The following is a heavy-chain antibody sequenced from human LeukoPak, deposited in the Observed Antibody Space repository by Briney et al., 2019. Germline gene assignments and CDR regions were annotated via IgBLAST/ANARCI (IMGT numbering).Heavy chain of an antibody. CDR3: AKAQLWYYYGSGSSPFDY. Sequence: PGGSLRLSCAASGFTFSSYAMHWVRQAPGKGLEWVAVISYDGSNKYYADSVKGRFTISRDNSKSTLYLQMNSLRAEDTAVYYCAKAQLWYYYGSGSSPFDYWGQGTLVTVSS. V-gene: IGHV3-30*04. J-gene: IGHJ4*02. CDR2: ISYDGSNK. CDR1: GFTFSSYA. D-gene: IGHD3-10*01.